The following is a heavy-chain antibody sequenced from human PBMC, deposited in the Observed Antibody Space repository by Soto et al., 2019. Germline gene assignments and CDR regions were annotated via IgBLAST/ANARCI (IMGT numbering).Heavy chain of an antibody. CDR2: IKEDGSET. Sequence: AQLVESGGGLVQPGGSLRLSCAASGFTFRSFWMSWVRQAPGKGLEWVASIKEDGSETQSLDSVKGRFAISRDNARNAVYLQMSSLRVEDTAVYYCARVLVVSSAVGPESPYEAFDIWGQGTPVTVSS. D-gene: IGHD3-16*01. V-gene: IGHV3-7*01. CDR1: GFTFRSFW. J-gene: IGHJ3*02. CDR3: ARVLVVSSAVGPESPYEAFDI.